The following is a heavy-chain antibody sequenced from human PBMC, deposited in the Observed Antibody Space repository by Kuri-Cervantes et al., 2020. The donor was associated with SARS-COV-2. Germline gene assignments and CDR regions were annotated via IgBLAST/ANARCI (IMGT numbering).Heavy chain of an antibody. CDR3: ARRDWGSGGNDAFDI. D-gene: IGHD4-23*01. Sequence: PETLSLTCTVSGGSISSYYWSWIRQPPGKGLEWIGSIYYSGSTYYNQSLKSRVTISVDTSKNQFSLKLSSVTAADTAVSYYARRDWGSGGNDAFDIWGQGTMVTVSS. CDR1: GGSISSYY. CDR2: IYYSGST. V-gene: IGHV4-59*05. J-gene: IGHJ3*02.